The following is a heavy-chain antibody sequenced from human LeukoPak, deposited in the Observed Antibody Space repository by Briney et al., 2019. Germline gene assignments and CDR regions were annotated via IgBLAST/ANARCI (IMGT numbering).Heavy chain of an antibody. CDR3: ARAPGYYGTSGYYSGVYFDY. CDR1: GFTFSSYA. J-gene: IGHJ4*02. V-gene: IGHV3-23*01. D-gene: IGHD3-22*01. CDR2: ISGSGGST. Sequence: GGSLRLSCAASGFTFSSYAMSWVRQAPGKGLEWVSAISGSGGSTYYADSVKGRFTISRDNAKNSLYLQMISLRAEDTAVYYCARAPGYYGTSGYYSGVYFDYWGQGTLVTVSS.